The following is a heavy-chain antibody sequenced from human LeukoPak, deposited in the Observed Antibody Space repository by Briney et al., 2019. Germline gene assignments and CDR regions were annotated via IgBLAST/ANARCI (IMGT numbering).Heavy chain of an antibody. CDR2: INPNSGGT. CDR1: GYTFTGYY. CDR3: ARDVGNGKYQLLYYSYYYYMDV. Sequence: ASVKVSCKASGYTFTGYYMHWVRQAPGQGLEWMGWINPNSGGTNYAQKSQGRVTMTRDTSISTAYMELSRLRSDDTAVYYCARDVGNGKYQLLYYSYYYYMDVWGKGTTVTVSS. J-gene: IGHJ6*03. D-gene: IGHD2-2*01. V-gene: IGHV1-2*02.